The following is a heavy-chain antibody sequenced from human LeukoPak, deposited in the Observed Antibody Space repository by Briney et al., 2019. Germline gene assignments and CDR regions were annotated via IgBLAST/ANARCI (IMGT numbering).Heavy chain of an antibody. V-gene: IGHV1-18*01. CDR3: ARVAVRGVITNWFDP. CDR1: GYTFTSYG. D-gene: IGHD3-10*01. J-gene: IGHJ5*02. Sequence: ASVKVSCKASGYTFTSYGISWVRQAPGQGLEWMGWISAYNGNTNYAQKLQGRVTMTTDTSTSTAYMELRSLRSEDTAVYYCARVAVRGVITNWFDPWGQGTLVTVSS. CDR2: ISAYNGNT.